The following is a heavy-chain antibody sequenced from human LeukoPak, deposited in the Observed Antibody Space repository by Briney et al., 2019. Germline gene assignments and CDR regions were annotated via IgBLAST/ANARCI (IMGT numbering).Heavy chain of an antibody. CDR1: GFTFRNYV. V-gene: IGHV3-30-3*01. CDR2: TSSDLNVK. CDR3: AREGYYGSGSPPSLYFGY. J-gene: IGHJ4*02. Sequence: PGGSLRLSCAASGFTFRNYVIHWVRQAPGKGLEWVAVTSSDLNVKLYADSVKGRFTISRDNSRSTLYLQMNSLRPEDTAIYYCAREGYYGSGSPPSLYFGYWGQGTLVTVSS. D-gene: IGHD3-10*01.